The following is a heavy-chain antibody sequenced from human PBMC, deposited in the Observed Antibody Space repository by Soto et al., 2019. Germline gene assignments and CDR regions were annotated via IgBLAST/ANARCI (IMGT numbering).Heavy chain of an antibody. D-gene: IGHD3-10*01. CDR3: ARYGSSASHRGDYYYYGMDV. CDR1: GYSFTSYW. J-gene: IGHJ6*02. CDR2: IYPGDSDT. Sequence: GESLKISCKGSGYSFTSYWIGWVRQMPGKGLEWMGIIYPGDSDTRYSPSFQGQVTISADKSISTAYLQWSSLKASDTAMYYCARYGSSASHRGDYYYYGMDVWGQGTTVTVSS. V-gene: IGHV5-51*01.